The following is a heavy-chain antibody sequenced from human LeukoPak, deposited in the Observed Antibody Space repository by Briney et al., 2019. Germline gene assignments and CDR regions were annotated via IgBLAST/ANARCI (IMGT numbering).Heavy chain of an antibody. Sequence: GESLKISCKASGYSFTSYWIGWVRQMPGIGLEWMGIINPGDSDTRYSPSFQGQVTISADKSISTAYLQWSSLKASDTAMYYCARLPGDIVLMVTDYWGQGTLVTVSS. CDR3: ARLPGDIVLMVTDY. V-gene: IGHV5-51*01. CDR2: INPGDSDT. CDR1: GYSFTSYW. J-gene: IGHJ4*02. D-gene: IGHD2-8*01.